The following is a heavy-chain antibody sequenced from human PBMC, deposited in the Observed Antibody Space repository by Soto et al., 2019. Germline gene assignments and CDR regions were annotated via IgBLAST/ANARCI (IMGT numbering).Heavy chain of an antibody. CDR1: GYSFTSYW. Sequence: VESLKISCNGSGYSFTSYWIGWVRQMPWKGLEWMGIIYPGDSDTRYSPSFQGQVTISADKSISTAYLQWSSLKASDTAMYYCASSSTDAFDIWGQGTMVTVSS. J-gene: IGHJ3*02. D-gene: IGHD6-13*01. V-gene: IGHV5-51*01. CDR3: ASSSTDAFDI. CDR2: IYPGDSDT.